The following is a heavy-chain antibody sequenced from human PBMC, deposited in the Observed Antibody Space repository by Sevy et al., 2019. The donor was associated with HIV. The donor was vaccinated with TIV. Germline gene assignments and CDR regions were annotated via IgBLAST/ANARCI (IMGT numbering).Heavy chain of an antibody. CDR2: ISYDGSNK. J-gene: IGHJ6*02. CDR3: AKAIQLWPTGEVYYYYGMDV. V-gene: IGHV3-30*18. CDR1: GFTFSSYG. Sequence: GGSLRLSCAASGFTFSSYGMHWVRQAPGKGLEWVAVISYDGSNKYYADSGKGRFTISRENSKNRLYLQMNSLRAEDTAVYYCAKAIQLWPTGEVYYYYGMDVWGQGTTVTVSS. D-gene: IGHD5-18*01.